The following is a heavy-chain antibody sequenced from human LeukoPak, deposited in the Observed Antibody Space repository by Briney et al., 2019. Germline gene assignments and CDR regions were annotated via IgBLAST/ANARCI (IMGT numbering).Heavy chain of an antibody. CDR3: ARDYGSGRYPDY. V-gene: IGHV3-30*04. Sequence: PGGSLRLSCAASGFTFSSYAMHWVRQAPGKGLEWVAVISYDGSNKYYADSVKGRFTISRDNSKNTLYLQMNSLRAEDTAVYYCARDYGSGRYPDYWGQGTLVTVSS. CDR1: GFTFSSYA. J-gene: IGHJ4*02. D-gene: IGHD3-10*01. CDR2: ISYDGSNK.